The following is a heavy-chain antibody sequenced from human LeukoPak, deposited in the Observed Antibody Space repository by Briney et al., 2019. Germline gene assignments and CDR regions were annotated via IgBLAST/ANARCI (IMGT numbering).Heavy chain of an antibody. V-gene: IGHV3-30*04. CDR1: GFTFSTYT. Sequence: GGSLRLSCAASGFTFSTYTMHWVRQGPGKGLEWVAVISSDGINKYYADSMKGRFTISRDNSKNTLYLQMNSLRAEDTAVYYCARDSSMLRGPLVIYYFDFWGQGTLVTVSS. J-gene: IGHJ4*02. CDR3: ARDSSMLRGPLVIYYFDF. CDR2: ISSDGINK. D-gene: IGHD3-10*01.